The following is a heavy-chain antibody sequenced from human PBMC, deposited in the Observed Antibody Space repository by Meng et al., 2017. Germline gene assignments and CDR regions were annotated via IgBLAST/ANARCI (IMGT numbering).Heavy chain of an antibody. CDR2: INHSGDST. D-gene: IGHD4-23*01. Sequence: QVQLVQSGAEVKTPAASLKVSCSTAGETFSIYYMHWIRQAPGQGLEWIGLINHSGDSTSYAHKLQRTITLTRATSTSTAYKQRTSTGSEETADYYGTRAFRVTFYFDYWGQGTLVTVSS. J-gene: IGHJ4*02. V-gene: IGHV1-46*04. CDR3: TRAFRVTFYFDY. CDR1: GETFSIYY.